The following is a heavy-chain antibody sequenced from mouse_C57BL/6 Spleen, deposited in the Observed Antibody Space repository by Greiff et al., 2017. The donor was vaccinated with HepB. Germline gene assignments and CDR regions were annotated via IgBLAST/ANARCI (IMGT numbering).Heavy chain of an antibody. V-gene: IGHV5-17*01. D-gene: IGHD2-4*01. J-gene: IGHJ3*01. CDR3: ARPRLMITFAY. Sequence: EVMLVESGGGLVKPGGSLKLSCAASGFTFSDYGMHWVRQAPEKGLEWVAYISSGSSTIYYADTVKGRFTISRDNAKNTLFLQMTSLRSEDTAMYYCARPRLMITFAYWGQGTLVTVSA. CDR2: ISSGSSTI. CDR1: GFTFSDYG.